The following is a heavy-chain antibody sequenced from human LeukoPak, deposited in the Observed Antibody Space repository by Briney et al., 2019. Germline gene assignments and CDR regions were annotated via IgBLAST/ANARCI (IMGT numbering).Heavy chain of an antibody. J-gene: IGHJ4*02. CDR1: GGSISSYY. CDR3: ARDQTYSGSGIYTYFDY. V-gene: IGHV4-4*07. Sequence: SETLSLTCTVSGGSISSYYWSWIRQPAGKGLGYLGRISSTGSTNYNPSLRSRVTNTADTSKNHFSLKLTSVTAADTAVYYCARDQTYSGSGIYTYFDYWGQGILVTVSS. D-gene: IGHD3-10*01. CDR2: ISSTGST.